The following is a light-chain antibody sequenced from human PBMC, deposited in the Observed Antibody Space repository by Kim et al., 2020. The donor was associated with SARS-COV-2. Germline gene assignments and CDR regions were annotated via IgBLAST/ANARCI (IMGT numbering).Light chain of an antibody. J-gene: IGLJ2*01. CDR3: GTWDSSLSAVV. Sequence: GQKSTISRSGSSSDMWKNYVSWYQQHPGTATNRLIYDKNKRPSGMPDLFSGSKIGTSATLGITGLPTGDEADDYCGTWDSSLSAVVFGGGTQLTVL. CDR2: DKN. V-gene: IGLV1-51*01. CDR1: SSDMWKNY.